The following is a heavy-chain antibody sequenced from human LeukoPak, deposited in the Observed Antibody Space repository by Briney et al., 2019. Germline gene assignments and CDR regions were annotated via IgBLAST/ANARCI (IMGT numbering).Heavy chain of an antibody. Sequence: SETLSLTCAVSGGSISSSSYYWGWIRQPPGKGLEWIGSIYYSGSTYYNPSLKSRVTISVDTSKNQFSLKLSSVTAADTAVYYCARIGTYYDSSGYLYYFDYWGQGTLVTVSS. D-gene: IGHD3-22*01. CDR2: IYYSGST. V-gene: IGHV4-39*07. CDR1: GGSISSSSYY. CDR3: ARIGTYYDSSGYLYYFDY. J-gene: IGHJ4*02.